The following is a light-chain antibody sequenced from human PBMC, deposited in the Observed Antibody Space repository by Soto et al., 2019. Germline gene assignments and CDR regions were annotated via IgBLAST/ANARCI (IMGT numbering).Light chain of an antibody. CDR2: DND. Sequence: QSVLTQPPSVSAAPGQKVTISCSGSSSNIGNDYVSWYQQLPGTAPKLLIYDNDKRPPGIPDRFSGSKSGTSGTLGITGLQTGDEADYYCGTWDYSLSAYVFGPGTKATVL. CDR3: GTWDYSLSAYV. CDR1: SSNIGNDY. V-gene: IGLV1-51*01. J-gene: IGLJ1*01.